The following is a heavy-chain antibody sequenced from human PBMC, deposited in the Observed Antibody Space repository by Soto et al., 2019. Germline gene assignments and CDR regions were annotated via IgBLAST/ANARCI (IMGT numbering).Heavy chain of an antibody. D-gene: IGHD5-18*01. CDR3: AKERGYNYGYDAMDV. V-gene: IGHV3-23*01. Sequence: EVQLLESGGGLVQPGGSLRLSCAASGFTFSSYAMSWVRQAPRKGLEWVSGISGSGGSTYYADSVKGRFTISRDNSKNTLYLQTNSLRAEDTAVYYCAKERGYNYGYDAMDVWGQGTTVTVSS. J-gene: IGHJ6*02. CDR1: GFTFSSYA. CDR2: ISGSGGST.